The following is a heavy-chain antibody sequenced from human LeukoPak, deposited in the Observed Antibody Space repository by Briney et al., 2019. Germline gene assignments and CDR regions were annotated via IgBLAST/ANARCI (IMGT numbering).Heavy chain of an antibody. J-gene: IGHJ4*02. V-gene: IGHV1-69*05. CDR1: GGTFSSYA. CDR3: ARVGRSIAARYYFDY. D-gene: IGHD6-6*01. CDR2: IIPIFGTA. Sequence: GASVKVSCKASGGTFSSYAISWVRQAPGQGLEWMGGIIPIFGTANYAQEFQGRVTITTDESTSTAYMELSSLRSEDTAVYYCARVGRSIAARYYFDYWGQGTLVTVSS.